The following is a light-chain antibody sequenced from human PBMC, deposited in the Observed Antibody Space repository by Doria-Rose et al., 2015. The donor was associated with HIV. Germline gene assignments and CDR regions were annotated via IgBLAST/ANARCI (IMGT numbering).Light chain of an antibody. Sequence: DIRMTQSPESLGMSLGERATLNCKSNQSLLYTSKNYLAWYQQKPGQPPKLLIYWASTRQSGVPARFSGSGFGTDFTLTISSLEAEDVAVYDCQQYYDTPSFGPGTTVDIK. CDR3: QQYYDTPS. CDR1: QSLLYTSKNY. V-gene: IGKV4-1*01. J-gene: IGKJ3*01. CDR2: WAS.